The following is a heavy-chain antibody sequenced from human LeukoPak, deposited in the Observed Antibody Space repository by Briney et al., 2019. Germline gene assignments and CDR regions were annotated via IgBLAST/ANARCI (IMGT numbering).Heavy chain of an antibody. CDR3: ARGPDYSSSYAANWFDP. CDR2: IYRSGST. V-gene: IGHV4-39*01. D-gene: IGHD6-13*01. Sequence: SETLSLTCTVCGGSISSSPYYWGWVRQPPGKGLEWIASIYRSGSTFYDPSLKSRVTVSIDTSKNQFSLRLNSVTSADTAVYFCARGPDYSSSYAANWFDPWGQGTLVTVSS. CDR1: GGSISSSPYY. J-gene: IGHJ5*02.